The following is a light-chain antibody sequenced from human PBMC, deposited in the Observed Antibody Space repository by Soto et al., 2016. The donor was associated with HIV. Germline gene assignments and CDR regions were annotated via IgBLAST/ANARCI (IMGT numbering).Light chain of an antibody. CDR1: NIGSKS. CDR3: QVWDVNSVHYV. Sequence: SYELTQPPSVSVAPGKTARITRGGNNIGSKSVHWYQQKPGQAPVLVVYDDSDRPSGIPERFSGSNSGNTATLTISRVDAGDEADYYCQVWDVNSVHYVFGTGTKVTVL. CDR2: DDS. J-gene: IGLJ1*01. V-gene: IGLV3-21*03.